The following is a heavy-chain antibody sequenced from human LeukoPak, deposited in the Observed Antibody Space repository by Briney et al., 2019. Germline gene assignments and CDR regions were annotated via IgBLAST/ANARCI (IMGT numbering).Heavy chain of an antibody. CDR1: GFTFSSYA. CDR2: ISGSGGST. J-gene: IGHJ4*02. CDR3: AKDLGGGNPLYYFDY. D-gene: IGHD4-23*01. Sequence: GGSLRLSCAASGFTFSSYAMSWVRQAPGKGLEWVSTISGSGGSTYYADSVKGRFTISRDNSKNTLYLQMNSLRAEDTAVYYCAKDLGGGNPLYYFDYWGQGTLVTVSS. V-gene: IGHV3-23*01.